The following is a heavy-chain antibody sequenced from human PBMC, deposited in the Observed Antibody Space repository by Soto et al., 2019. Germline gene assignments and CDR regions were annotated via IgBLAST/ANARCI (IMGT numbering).Heavy chain of an antibody. J-gene: IGHJ4*02. D-gene: IGHD3-16*01. CDR3: ARMLTPWMGNFDY. Sequence: QVQLQESGPGLVKPSQTLSLTCTVSGGSISSGDYYWSWIRQPPGKGLEWIGYIYYSGSTYYNPSLKSRVTTSVDTSKNQFSLKLSSVTAADTAVYYCARMLTPWMGNFDYWGQGTLVTVSS. V-gene: IGHV4-30-4*01. CDR1: GGSISSGDYY. CDR2: IYYSGST.